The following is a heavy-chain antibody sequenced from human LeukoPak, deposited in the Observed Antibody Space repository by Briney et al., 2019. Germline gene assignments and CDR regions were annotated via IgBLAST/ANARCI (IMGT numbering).Heavy chain of an antibody. V-gene: IGHV4-4*07. CDR2: IYTSGST. CDR1: GGSISSYY. CDR3: ARVTSLYSSGWYWFDP. D-gene: IGHD6-19*01. J-gene: IGHJ5*02. Sequence: SETLSLTCTVSGGSISSYYWSWIRRPAGKGLEWIGRIYTSGSTNYNPSLKSRVTMSVDTSKNQFSLKLSSVTAADTAVYYCARVTSLYSSGWYWFDPWGQGTLVTVSS.